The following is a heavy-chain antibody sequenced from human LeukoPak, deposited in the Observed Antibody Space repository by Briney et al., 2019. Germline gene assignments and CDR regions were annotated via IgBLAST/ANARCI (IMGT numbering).Heavy chain of an antibody. CDR3: VMVRGVSFDY. V-gene: IGHV3-48*02. Sequence: GGSLRLSCAASGFSFSGYNMNWARQAPGKGLEWVSYISSSGTTVYYADSVKGRFTISRDNAKNSLYLQVNSLRDEDTAVYYCVMVRGVSFDYWGQGTLVTVSS. CDR2: ISSSGTTV. CDR1: GFSFSGYN. J-gene: IGHJ4*02. D-gene: IGHD3-10*01.